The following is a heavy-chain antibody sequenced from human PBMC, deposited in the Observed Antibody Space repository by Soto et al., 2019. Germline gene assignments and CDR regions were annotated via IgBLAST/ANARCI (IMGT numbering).Heavy chain of an antibody. CDR3: ARGGGYSGYDLDY. CDR2: IWYDGSNK. J-gene: IGHJ4*02. CDR1: GFTFSSYG. Sequence: QVQLVESGGGVVQPGRSLRLSCAASGFTFSSYGMHWVRQAPGKGLEWVAVIWYDGSNKYYADSVKGRFTISRDNSKNTLYLQMNSLTAEDTAGYYWARGGGYSGYDLDYWGQGTLVTVSS. D-gene: IGHD5-12*01. V-gene: IGHV3-33*01.